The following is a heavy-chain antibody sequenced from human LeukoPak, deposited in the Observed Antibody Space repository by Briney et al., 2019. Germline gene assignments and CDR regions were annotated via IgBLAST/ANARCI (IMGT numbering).Heavy chain of an antibody. CDR3: ARDGGAAAMFWFDP. CDR2: ISSSSSYI. Sequence: GGSLRLSCVASGITFSSYSMNWVRQAPGKGLEWVSSISSSSSYIYYADSVKGRFTISRDNAKNSLYLQMNSLRAEDTAVYYCARDGGAAAMFWFDPWGQGTLVTVSS. J-gene: IGHJ5*02. CDR1: GITFSSYS. V-gene: IGHV3-21*01. D-gene: IGHD2-2*01.